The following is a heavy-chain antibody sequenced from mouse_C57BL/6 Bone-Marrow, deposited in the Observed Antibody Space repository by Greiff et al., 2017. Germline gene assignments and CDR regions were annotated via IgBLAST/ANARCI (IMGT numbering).Heavy chain of an antibody. CDR2: ISYDGSN. CDR3: ARVYYYGSSYFWFAY. J-gene: IGHJ3*01. CDR1: GYSITSGYY. D-gene: IGHD1-1*01. Sequence: EVKLMESGPGLVKPSQSLSLTCSVTGYSITSGYYWNWIRQFPGNKMEWMGYISYDGSNNYNPSLKNLISITRDTSKNQFFLKLNSVTTEDTATYYCARVYYYGSSYFWFAYWGQGTLVTVSA. V-gene: IGHV3-6*01.